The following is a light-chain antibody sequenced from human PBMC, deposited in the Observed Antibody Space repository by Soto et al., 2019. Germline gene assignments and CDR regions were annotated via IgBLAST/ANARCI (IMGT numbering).Light chain of an antibody. CDR1: QSVSSSY. J-gene: IGKJ1*01. Sequence: EVVLTRSPVTLALSRGERATLSCRASQSVSSSYLAWYQHRPGQAPRLLIFGASSRATGIPDRFSGTGSGTDFTLTISRLEPDDFAVYYCQQYGNSPWTFGQGTKVDIK. V-gene: IGKV3-20*01. CDR3: QQYGNSPWT. CDR2: GAS.